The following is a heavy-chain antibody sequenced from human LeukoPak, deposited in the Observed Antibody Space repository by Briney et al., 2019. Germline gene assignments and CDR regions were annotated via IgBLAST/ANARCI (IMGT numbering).Heavy chain of an antibody. CDR3: ARGGAPYYYYYYYMDV. CDR1: GYTFTSYD. J-gene: IGHJ6*03. Sequence: VASVKVSCKASGYTFTSYDINWVRQATGQGLEWMGWMNPNSGNTGYAQKFQGRVTMTRNTSISTAYMELSSLRSEDTAVYYCARGGAPYYYYYYYMDVWGKGTTVTVSS. D-gene: IGHD3-10*01. V-gene: IGHV1-8*01. CDR2: MNPNSGNT.